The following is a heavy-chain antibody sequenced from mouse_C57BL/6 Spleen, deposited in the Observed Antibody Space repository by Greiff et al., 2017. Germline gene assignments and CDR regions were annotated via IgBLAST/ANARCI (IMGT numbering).Heavy chain of an antibody. Sequence: VQRVESGPGLVAPSQSLSITCTVSGFSLTSYGVHWVRQPPGKGLEWLVVIWSDGSTTYNSALKSRLSISKDNSKSQVFLKMNSLQTDDTAMYYCARHGSYYYGSNYAMDYWGQGTSVTVSS. V-gene: IGHV2-6-1*01. J-gene: IGHJ4*01. CDR2: IWSDGST. CDR1: GFSLTSYG. D-gene: IGHD1-1*01. CDR3: ARHGSYYYGSNYAMDY.